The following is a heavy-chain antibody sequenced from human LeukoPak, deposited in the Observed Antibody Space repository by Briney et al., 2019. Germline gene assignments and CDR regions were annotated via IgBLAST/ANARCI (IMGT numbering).Heavy chain of an antibody. D-gene: IGHD1-7*01. CDR3: AKPPRNWNYPNWFDP. CDR1: GFTFSSYG. V-gene: IGHV3-30*18. CDR2: ISYDGSNK. Sequence: PGGSLRLSCAASGFTFSSYGMHWVRRAPAKGREGVAVISYDGSNKYYADSVKGRFTISRDNSKNTLYLQMNSLRAEDTAVYYCAKPPRNWNYPNWFDPWGQGALVTVSS. J-gene: IGHJ5*02.